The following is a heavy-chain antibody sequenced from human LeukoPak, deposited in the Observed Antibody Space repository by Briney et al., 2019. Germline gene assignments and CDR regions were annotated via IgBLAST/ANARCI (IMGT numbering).Heavy chain of an antibody. CDR2: MHYNERT. D-gene: IGHD3-9*01. CDR1: GGSITSGSYY. Sequence: PSETLSLTCTVTGGSITSGSYYWGWVRQPPGKGLEWIGSMHYNERTYSNPSLKSRVTISVDTSKNQFSLNLSSVTAADTAVFYCASTYYDILTPSYYFDFWGRGTLVTVSS. J-gene: IGHJ4*02. V-gene: IGHV4-39*01. CDR3: ASTYYDILTPSYYFDF.